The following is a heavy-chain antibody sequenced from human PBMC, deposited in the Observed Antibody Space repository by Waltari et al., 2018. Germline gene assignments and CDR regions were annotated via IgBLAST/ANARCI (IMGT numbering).Heavy chain of an antibody. D-gene: IGHD5-18*01. J-gene: IGHJ4*02. CDR3: ARAPKEVDTAMVTDY. CDR1: GFTVSSNY. Sequence: EVQLVETGGGLIQPGGSLRLSCAASGFTVSSNYMSWFRQAPGKGLEWVSVISSGGSTYYADSVKGRFTISRDNSKNTLYLQMNSLRAEDTAVYYCARAPKEVDTAMVTDYWGQGTLVTVSS. CDR2: ISSGGST. V-gene: IGHV3-53*02.